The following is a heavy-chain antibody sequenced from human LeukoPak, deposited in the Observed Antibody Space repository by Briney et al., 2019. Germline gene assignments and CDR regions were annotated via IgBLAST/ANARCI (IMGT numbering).Heavy chain of an antibody. V-gene: IGHV4-38-2*01. CDR1: GYFISSGYY. CDR2: IYHSGST. J-gene: IGHJ4*02. Sequence: SETLSLTCAVSGYFISSGYYWGWIRQPPGKGLEWIGSIYHSGSTYYNPSLKSRVTISVDTSKNQFSLKLSSVTAADTAVYYCARMSTSWGYYFDYWGQGTLVTVSS. CDR3: ARMSTSWGYYFDY. D-gene: IGHD2-2*01.